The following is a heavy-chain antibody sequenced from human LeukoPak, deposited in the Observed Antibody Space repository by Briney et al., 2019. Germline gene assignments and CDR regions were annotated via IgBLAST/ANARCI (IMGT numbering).Heavy chain of an antibody. CDR3: ARDLIRSATSWFDP. J-gene: IGHJ5*02. CDR1: GGSFSGYY. V-gene: IGHV4-34*01. Sequence: SETLSLTCAVYGGSFSGYYWSWIRQPPGKGLEWIGEINHSGSTNYNPSLKSRVTVSVDTSKNQFSLKLSSVTAADTAVYYCARDLIRSATSWFDPWGQGTLVTVSS. D-gene: IGHD2-15*01. CDR2: INHSGST.